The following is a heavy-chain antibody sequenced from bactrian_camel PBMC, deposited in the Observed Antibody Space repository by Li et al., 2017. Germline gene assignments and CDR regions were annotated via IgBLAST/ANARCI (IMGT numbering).Heavy chain of an antibody. V-gene: IGHV3S1*01. J-gene: IGHJ4*01. CDR1: GFTVSSDY. D-gene: IGHD2*01. Sequence: VQLVESGGGLVQPGGSLRLSCAASGFTVSSDYMTWVRQAPGKGLEWVSTINPSGSTTEYEDSVKGRFTISRDSAKNTLFLQLNDLKTEDTAMYYCATEGSWLPPSDWGQGTQVTVS. CDR3: ATEGSWLPPSD. CDR2: INPSGSTT.